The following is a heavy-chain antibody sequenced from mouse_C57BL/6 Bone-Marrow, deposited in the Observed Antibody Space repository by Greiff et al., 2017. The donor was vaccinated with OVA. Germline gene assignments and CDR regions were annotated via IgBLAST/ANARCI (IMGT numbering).Heavy chain of an antibody. Sequence: VKLMESGAELARPGASVKLSCKASGYTFTSYGISWVKQRTGQGLEWIGEIYPRSGNTYYNEKFKGKATLTADKSSSTAYMELRSLTSEDSAVYFCARRYYGSRAWFAYWGQGTLVTVAA. J-gene: IGHJ3*01. CDR2: IYPRSGNT. CDR3: ARRYYGSRAWFAY. D-gene: IGHD1-1*01. CDR1: GYTFTSYG. V-gene: IGHV1-81*01.